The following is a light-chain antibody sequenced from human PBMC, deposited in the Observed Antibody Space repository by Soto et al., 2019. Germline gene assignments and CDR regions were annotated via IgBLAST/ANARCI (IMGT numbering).Light chain of an antibody. V-gene: IGKV3-20*01. CDR2: GAS. Sequence: EIVLTQSPGTLSLSPGERATLSCRASQSVSNNYLAWYQQNPGQAPRLLINGASNRATGIPDRFSGSGSGTDFTLTISRLEPEDVAVYYCQQYGSSGTFGQGTKVDIK. CDR3: QQYGSSGT. J-gene: IGKJ1*01. CDR1: QSVSNNY.